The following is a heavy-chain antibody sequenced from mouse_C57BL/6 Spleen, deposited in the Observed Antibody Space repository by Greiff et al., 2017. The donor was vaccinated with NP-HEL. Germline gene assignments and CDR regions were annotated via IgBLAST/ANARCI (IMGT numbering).Heavy chain of an antibody. D-gene: IGHD2-1*01. J-gene: IGHJ1*03. CDR2: IDPSDSYT. CDR1: GYTFTSYW. V-gene: IGHV1-69*01. Sequence: VQLQQPGAELVMPGASVKLSCKASGYTFTSYWMHWVKQRPGQGLEWIGEIDPSDSYTNYNQKFKGKSTLTVDKSSSTAYMQLSRLTSEDSAVYYCARRPYGNYRDWYFDVWGTGTTVTVSS. CDR3: ARRPYGNYRDWYFDV.